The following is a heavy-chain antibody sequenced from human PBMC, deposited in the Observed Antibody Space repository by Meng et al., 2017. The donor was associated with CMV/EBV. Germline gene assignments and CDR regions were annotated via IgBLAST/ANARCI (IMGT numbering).Heavy chain of an antibody. CDR1: GFTFSSYW. CDR2: INSDGSST. CDR3: ARPRGYGMDV. D-gene: IGHD3-10*01. Sequence: GGSLRLSCAASGFTFSSYWMHWVRQAPGKGLVWVSRINSDGSSTGYADSVKGRFTISRDNAKNTLYLQMHSLRAEDTAVYSCARPRGYGMDVWGQGTTVTVSS. J-gene: IGHJ6*02. V-gene: IGHV3-74*01.